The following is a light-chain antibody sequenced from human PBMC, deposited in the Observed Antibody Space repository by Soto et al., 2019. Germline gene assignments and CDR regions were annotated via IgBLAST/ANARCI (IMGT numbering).Light chain of an antibody. CDR2: SNN. CDR3: AAWDDSLNGVV. Sequence: QSVLTQPPSASGTPGQRVTISCSGSSSNIGSNTVNWYQQLPGTAPNLLIYSNNQPPSGVPDRFSGSKSGTSASLAISGLQSEDEADYYCAAWDDSLNGVVFGGGTKLTVL. J-gene: IGLJ2*01. CDR1: SSNIGSNT. V-gene: IGLV1-44*01.